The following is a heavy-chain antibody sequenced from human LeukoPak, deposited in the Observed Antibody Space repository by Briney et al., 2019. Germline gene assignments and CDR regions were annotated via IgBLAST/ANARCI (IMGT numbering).Heavy chain of an antibody. CDR3: ASRNVFPDAFDI. D-gene: IGHD1-1*01. CDR2: ISAYNGNT. V-gene: IGHV1-18*01. Sequence: ASVKVSCKASGYTFTSYGISWVRQAPGQGLEWMGWISAYNGNTNYAQKLQGRVTMTTDTSTSTAYMELRSLRSDDTAVYYCASRNVFPDAFDIWGQGTMVTVSS. J-gene: IGHJ3*02. CDR1: GYTFTSYG.